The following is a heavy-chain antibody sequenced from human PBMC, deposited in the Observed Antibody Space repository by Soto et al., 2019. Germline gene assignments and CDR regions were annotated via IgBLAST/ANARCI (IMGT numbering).Heavy chain of an antibody. CDR2: IRDFASSGAI. CDR3: VRDQWYAFDV. CDR1: GFTFSSYS. J-gene: IGHJ3*01. V-gene: IGHV3-48*01. Sequence: GGSLRLSCAASGFTFSSYSMNWVRQAPGKGLEWVPSIRDFASSGAISYTDSVKGRFTISRDNAKNSLYLQMNSLRAEDTAVYYCVRDQWYAFDVWGQGTVVTVSS. D-gene: IGHD2-15*01.